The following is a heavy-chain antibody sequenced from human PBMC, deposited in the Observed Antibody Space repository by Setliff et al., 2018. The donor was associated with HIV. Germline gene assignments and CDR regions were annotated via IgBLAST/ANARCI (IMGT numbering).Heavy chain of an antibody. CDR1: GDSMTSGSFY. D-gene: IGHD6-19*01. CDR3: ARRAFGSGRFDP. J-gene: IGHJ5*02. CDR2: VHSTLST. Sequence: LSLTCTVSGDSMTSGSFYWSWVRQPAGKGLEWIGQVHSTLSTNYNPSLKSRLSISADTSKNQFSLNLRFVTAAGTALYYCARRAFGSGRFDPWGQGTPVTVSS. V-gene: IGHV4-61*09.